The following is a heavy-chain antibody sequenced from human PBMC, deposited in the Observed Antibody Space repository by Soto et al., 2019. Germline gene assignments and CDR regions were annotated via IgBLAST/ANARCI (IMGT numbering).Heavy chain of an antibody. Sequence: EVQLVESGGGLVQPGGSLRLSCAASGFTVSSNYMSWVRQAPGKGLEWVSVIYSGGSTYYADSVKGRFTISRDNSENTLCLQMSSLRAAVTAVYYCARTCSGGTCSFDYWGQGTLVTVSS. V-gene: IGHV3-66*01. CDR1: GFTVSSNY. CDR3: ARTCSGGTCSFDY. CDR2: IYSGGST. J-gene: IGHJ4*02. D-gene: IGHD2-15*01.